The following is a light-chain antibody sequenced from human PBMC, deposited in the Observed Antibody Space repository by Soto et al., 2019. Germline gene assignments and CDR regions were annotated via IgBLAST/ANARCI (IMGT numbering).Light chain of an antibody. CDR3: QQYNKWPSGT. Sequence: EIVMTQSPATLSVSPGESATLSCRASQSVTTNLAWYQQQPGQAPRLLIYGASTRATGIPARFSGSGSGIEFTLTISSLQSEDFAIYYCQQYNKWPSGTFGQGTRLEIK. J-gene: IGKJ5*01. CDR1: QSVTTN. V-gene: IGKV3-15*01. CDR2: GAS.